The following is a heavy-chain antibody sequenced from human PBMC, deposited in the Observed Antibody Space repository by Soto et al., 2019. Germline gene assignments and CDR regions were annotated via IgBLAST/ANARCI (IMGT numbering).Heavy chain of an antibody. J-gene: IGHJ3*02. Sequence: GASVKIACKSCRDTVCIYAIGWARQTPGQGLEWMGGIIPIFGTANYAQKFQGRVTITADESTSTAYMELSSLRSEDTAVYYCASGDRPSSGYYQEKALDAFDIWGQGTMVTVSS. CDR1: RDTVCIYA. D-gene: IGHD3-22*01. CDR3: ASGDRPSSGYYQEKALDAFDI. CDR2: IIPIFGTA. V-gene: IGHV1-69*13.